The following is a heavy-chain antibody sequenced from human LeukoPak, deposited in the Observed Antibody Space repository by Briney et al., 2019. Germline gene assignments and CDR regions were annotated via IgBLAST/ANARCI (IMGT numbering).Heavy chain of an antibody. CDR3: ARDGHEDY. J-gene: IGHJ4*02. CDR2: IIPIFGTA. CDR1: GGTFSSSA. Sequence: SVKVSCKASGGTFSSSAISWVRQAPGQGLEWMGGIIPIFGTANYAQKFQGRVTMTRDTSVSTTYMELSRLSSDDTAVYYCARDGHEDYWGQGTLVTVSS. V-gene: IGHV1-69*05.